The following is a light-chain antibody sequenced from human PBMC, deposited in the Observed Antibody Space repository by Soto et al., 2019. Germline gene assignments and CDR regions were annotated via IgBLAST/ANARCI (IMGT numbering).Light chain of an antibody. V-gene: IGLV2-18*02. Sequence: QSVLTQPPSVYGSPGQSVTISCTGTSSDVGRYDRVSWYQQPPGTAPKLIIYEVRNRPSGVPDRFSGSKSGNTASLTISGLQAEDEADYHCSSFTSSETRVFVGGTKLTVL. J-gene: IGLJ3*02. CDR3: SSFTSSETRV. CDR2: EVR. CDR1: SSDVGRYDR.